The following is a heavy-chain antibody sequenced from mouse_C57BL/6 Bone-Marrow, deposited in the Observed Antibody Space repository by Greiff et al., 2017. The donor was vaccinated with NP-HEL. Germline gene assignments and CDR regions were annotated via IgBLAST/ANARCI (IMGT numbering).Heavy chain of an antibody. CDR3: AREDWDYFDY. CDR2: INYDGSST. D-gene: IGHD4-1*01. CDR1: GFTFSDYY. V-gene: IGHV5-16*01. Sequence: EVQRVESEGGLVQPGSSMKLSCTASGFTFSDYYMAWVRQVPEKGLEWVANINYDGSSTYYLDSLKSRFIISRDNAKNILYLQLSSQKSEDKATYNCAREDWDYFDYWGQGNTLTVTS. J-gene: IGHJ2*01.